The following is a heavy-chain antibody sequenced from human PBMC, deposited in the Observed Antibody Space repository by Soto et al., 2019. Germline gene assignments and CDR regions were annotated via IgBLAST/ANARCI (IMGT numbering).Heavy chain of an antibody. CDR1: GFTFSTYA. CDR2: VSASGLNT. Sequence: EVQLLESGGKLVQPGGSLTLSCAASGFTFSTYAMAWVRQAPGKGLEWVSGVSASGLNTDYADPVKGRFYISRDNSKNTGSLHTKSRRAEDTALYYCAKGRTRRTSGYVFDSWGQGTPVTVSS. D-gene: IGHD5-18*01. V-gene: IGHV3-23*01. CDR3: AKGRTRRTSGYVFDS. J-gene: IGHJ4*02.